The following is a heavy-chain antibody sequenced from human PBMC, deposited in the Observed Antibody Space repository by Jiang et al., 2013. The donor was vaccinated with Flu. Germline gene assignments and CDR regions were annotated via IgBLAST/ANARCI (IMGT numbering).Heavy chain of an antibody. V-gene: IGHV5-51*03. Sequence: GAEVKXPGESLKISCEGSGYSFTNYWIGWVRQMPGKGLEWIGIMYPGDSDTRYSPSFQGQVTISADKSISTAYLQWSSLKASDTAMYYCVRSGSSSSFYYFYHGMDVWGQGTTVTVSS. CDR2: MYPGDSDT. CDR1: GYSFTNYW. D-gene: IGHD6-6*01. CDR3: VRSGSSSSFYYFYHGMDV. J-gene: IGHJ6*02.